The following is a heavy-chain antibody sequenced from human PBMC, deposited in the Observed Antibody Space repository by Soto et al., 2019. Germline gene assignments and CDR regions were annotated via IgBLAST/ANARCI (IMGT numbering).Heavy chain of an antibody. CDR2: ISWNSGSI. V-gene: IGHV3-9*01. J-gene: IGHJ5*02. D-gene: IGHD3-3*01. CDR3: AKGYDFWSGYHPPSWFDP. Sequence: EVQLVESGGGLVQPGRSLRLSCAASGFTFDDYAMHWVRQAPGKGLEWVSGISWNSGSIGYEDSVKGRFTISRDNAKNSLYLHMNSLRAEDTALYYCAKGYDFWSGYHPPSWFDPWSQGTLVTVSS. CDR1: GFTFDDYA.